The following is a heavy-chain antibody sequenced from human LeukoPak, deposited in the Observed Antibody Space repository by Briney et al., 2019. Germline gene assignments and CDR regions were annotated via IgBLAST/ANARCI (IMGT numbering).Heavy chain of an antibody. D-gene: IGHD2-15*01. CDR3: ARAVTGCSGGSCYFGYYMDV. CDR2: ISGSGGST. Sequence: GGSLRLSCAASGFTFSSYGMSWVRQAPGKGLEWVSAISGSGGSTYYADSVKGRFTISRDNAKNSLYLQMNSLRAEDTAVYYCARAVTGCSGGSCYFGYYMDVWGKGTTVTVSS. J-gene: IGHJ6*03. V-gene: IGHV3-23*01. CDR1: GFTFSSYG.